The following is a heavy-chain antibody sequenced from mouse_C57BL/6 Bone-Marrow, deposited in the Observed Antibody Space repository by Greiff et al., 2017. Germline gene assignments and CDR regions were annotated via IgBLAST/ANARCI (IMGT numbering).Heavy chain of an antibody. Sequence: VQLQQSGAELARPGASVKLSCKASGYTFTSYGISWVKQRTGQGLEWIGEIYPRSGNTYYNEKFKGKATLTADKSSSTAYMELRSLTSEDSAVXFCARWDYSNYLYAMDYWGQGTSVTVSS. D-gene: IGHD2-5*01. CDR3: ARWDYSNYLYAMDY. CDR2: IYPRSGNT. CDR1: GYTFTSYG. V-gene: IGHV1-81*01. J-gene: IGHJ4*01.